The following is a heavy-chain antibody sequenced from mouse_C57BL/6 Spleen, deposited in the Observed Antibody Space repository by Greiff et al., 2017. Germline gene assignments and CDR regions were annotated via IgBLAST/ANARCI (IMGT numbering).Heavy chain of an antibody. CDR2: IDPSDSYT. V-gene: IGHV1-59*01. Sequence: QVQLQQPGAELVRPGTSVKLSCKASGYTFPSYWMHWVKQRPGQGLEWIGVIDPSDSYTNYNQKFKGKATLTVDTSSSTAYMQLSSLTSDDSAVYYCARVRDYWGQGTTLTVSA. J-gene: IGHJ2*01. CDR1: GYTFPSYW. CDR3: ARVRDY.